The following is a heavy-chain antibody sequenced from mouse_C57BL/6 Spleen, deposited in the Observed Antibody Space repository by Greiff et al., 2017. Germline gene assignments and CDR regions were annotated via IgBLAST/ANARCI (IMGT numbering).Heavy chain of an antibody. CDR2: IWSGGST. J-gene: IGHJ4*01. V-gene: IGHV2-4*01. CDR1: GFSLTSYG. Sequence: VKLMESGPGLVQPSQSLSISCTVSGFSLTSYGVHWVRQPPGKGLEWLGVIWSGGSTDYNAAFISRPSISKDNSKSQVFFKMNSLQADDTAIYYCATPTGTGYAMDDWGQGTSVTVSS. CDR3: ATPTGTGYAMDD. D-gene: IGHD4-1*02.